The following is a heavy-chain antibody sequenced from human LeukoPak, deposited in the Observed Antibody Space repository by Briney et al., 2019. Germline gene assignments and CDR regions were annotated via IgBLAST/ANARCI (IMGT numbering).Heavy chain of an antibody. V-gene: IGHV3-30*09. D-gene: IGHD3-3*01. CDR2: ISYEGSNQ. Sequence: GGSLRLSCATSGFTFTSYAMHWVRQAPGKGLEWVALISYEGSNQYYADSVKGRFAISRDNSKNTLYLQMNSLRAEDTAVYYRARGCFWSGPNTRTPFYWGQGTLVTVSS. J-gene: IGHJ4*02. CDR1: GFTFTSYA. CDR3: ARGCFWSGPNTRTPFY.